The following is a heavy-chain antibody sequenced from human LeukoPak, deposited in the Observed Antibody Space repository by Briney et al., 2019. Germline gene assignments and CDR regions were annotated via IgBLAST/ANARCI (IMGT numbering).Heavy chain of an antibody. Sequence: GGSLRLSCAASGFTLSSYAMTWVRQAPGKGLEWVSDIGDSGATTYYADSVKGRFTISRDNSKNTLYLQMGSLRAEDTAVYFCASFHYYGSGAYYLSYWGRGTLVTVSS. J-gene: IGHJ4*02. V-gene: IGHV3-23*01. D-gene: IGHD3-10*01. CDR1: GFTLSSYA. CDR2: IGDSGATT. CDR3: ASFHYYGSGAYYLSY.